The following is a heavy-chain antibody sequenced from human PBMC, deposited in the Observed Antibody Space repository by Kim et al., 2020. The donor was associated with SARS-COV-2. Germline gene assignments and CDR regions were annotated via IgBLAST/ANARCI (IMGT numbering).Heavy chain of an antibody. CDR1: GGSISSSNW. D-gene: IGHD1-26*01. V-gene: IGHV4-4*02. CDR3: ARVGQGGGATFWY. Sequence: SETLSLTCAVSGGSISSSNWWSWVRQPPGQGLEWIGEIYHSGSTNYNPSLKSRVTISVDKSKNQFSLKLSSVTAADTAVYYCARVGQGGGATFWYWGQGTLVTVSS. CDR2: IYHSGST. J-gene: IGHJ4*02.